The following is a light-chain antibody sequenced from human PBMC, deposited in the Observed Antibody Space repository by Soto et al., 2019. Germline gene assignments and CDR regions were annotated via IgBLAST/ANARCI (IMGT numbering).Light chain of an antibody. V-gene: IGKV3-20*01. CDR2: WAS. Sequence: EIVLAQSPGTLSLSPGETATLSCRASQSVSSNYVDWVHQKPGKAPRLLIDWASSRATGGPDRFSASGAVTDFTLTSSRLEPEDFAVYYCQQYGRAPFTFGPGTKVDIK. CDR3: QQYGRAPFT. CDR1: QSVSSNY. J-gene: IGKJ3*01.